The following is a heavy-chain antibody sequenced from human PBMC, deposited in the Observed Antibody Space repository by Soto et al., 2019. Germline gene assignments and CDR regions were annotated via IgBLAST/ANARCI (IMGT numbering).Heavy chain of an antibody. J-gene: IGHJ6*02. Sequence: GGSLRVSCAASGFTFSSYSMNWVRQAPGKGLEWVSSISSSSSYIYYADSVKGRFTISRDNAKNSLYLQMNSLRAEDTAVYYCARVGANGPYYYGMDVWGQGTTVTVSS. D-gene: IGHD1-26*01. CDR1: GFTFSSYS. V-gene: IGHV3-21*01. CDR2: ISSSSSYI. CDR3: ARVGANGPYYYGMDV.